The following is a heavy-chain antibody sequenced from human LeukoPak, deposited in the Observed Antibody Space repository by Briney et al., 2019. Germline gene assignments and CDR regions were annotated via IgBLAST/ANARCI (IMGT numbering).Heavy chain of an antibody. D-gene: IGHD6-13*01. CDR1: GFTFSDYF. J-gene: IGHJ4*02. V-gene: IGHV3-11*06. CDR2: ISGRGNYV. CDR3: ARSGIGATEIDY. Sequence: GGSLRLSCAASGFTFSDYFMSWVRQAPGKGLEWLSYISGRGNYVDYAESLKGRITISRDNAENSLYLQMNSLRAEDTAVYYCARSGIGATEIDYWGQGTLVTVSS.